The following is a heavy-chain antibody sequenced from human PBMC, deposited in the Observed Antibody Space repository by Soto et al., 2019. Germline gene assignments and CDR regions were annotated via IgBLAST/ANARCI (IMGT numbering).Heavy chain of an antibody. CDR1: GYTFTGYY. D-gene: IGHD1-1*01. J-gene: IGHJ6*02. V-gene: IGHV1-2*04. CDR2: INPNSGGT. Sequence: GASVKVSCKASGYTFTGYYMHWVRQAPGQGLEWMGWINPNSGGTNYAQKFQGWVTMTRDTSISTAYMELSRLRSDDTAVYYCARDRGSNGTNRYYGMDVWGQGTTVTVSS. CDR3: ARDRGSNGTNRYYGMDV.